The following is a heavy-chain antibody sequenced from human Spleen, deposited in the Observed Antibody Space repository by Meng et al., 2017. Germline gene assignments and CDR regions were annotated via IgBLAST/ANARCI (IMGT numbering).Heavy chain of an antibody. Sequence: SETLSLTCTVSGGSISGYYWSWIRQPAGKGLEWIGRVYISGSTNYNPSLKSRVTMSVDTSKNQSSLKVNSVTAADTAVYYCARDGYISDAFDIWGQGTMVTVSS. D-gene: IGHD5-24*01. J-gene: IGHJ3*02. CDR2: VYISGST. CDR1: GGSISGYY. V-gene: IGHV4-4*07. CDR3: ARDGYISDAFDI.